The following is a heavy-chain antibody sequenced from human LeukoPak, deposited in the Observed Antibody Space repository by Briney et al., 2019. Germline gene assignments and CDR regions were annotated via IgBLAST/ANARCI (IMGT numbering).Heavy chain of an antibody. V-gene: IGHV1-2*06. CDR1: GYTFTSYY. J-gene: IGHJ4*02. CDR2: INPNNGDK. Sequence: ASVKVSCKASGYTFTSYYLQWVRQAPGQGLEWMGRINPNNGDKNCPQNFQGRVTMTRDTSISTAYMEMTSLTSDDTAVYWCAIGMMAAGTFDRWGQGTLVTVSS. D-gene: IGHD6-13*01. CDR3: AIGMMAAGTFDR.